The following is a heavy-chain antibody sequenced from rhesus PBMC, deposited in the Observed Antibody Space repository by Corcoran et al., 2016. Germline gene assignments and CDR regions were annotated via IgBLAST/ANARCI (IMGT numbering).Heavy chain of an antibody. V-gene: IGHV4-127*01. CDR1: SISSGSG. J-gene: IGHJ4*01. CDR3: ARDDQTGGAAGTFDY. CDR2: IYGGSGST. Sequence: SISSGSGWGWIRQSPGKGLEWIGQIYGGSGSTYYNPSLKSRVTVSKDTSKNQFSLKLSSVTAADTAVYYCARDDQTGGAAGTFDYWGQGVLVTVSS. D-gene: IGHD6-25*01.